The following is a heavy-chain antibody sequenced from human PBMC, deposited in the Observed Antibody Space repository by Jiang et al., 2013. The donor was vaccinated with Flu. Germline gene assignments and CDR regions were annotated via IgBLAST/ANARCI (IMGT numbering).Heavy chain of an antibody. CDR1: GFTFGDYA. CDR2: ISWNSGSV. D-gene: IGHD3-22*01. J-gene: IGHJ4*02. V-gene: IGHV3-9*01. Sequence: VQLLESGGGLVQPGRSLRLSCAASGFTFGDYAMHWVRQAPGKGLEWVSGISWNSGSVGYADSVKDRFTISRDSAKNSLYLQMNSLRAEDTALYYCAKAYYYDSSGAGFDYWGQGTLVTVSS. CDR3: AKAYYYDSSGAGFDY.